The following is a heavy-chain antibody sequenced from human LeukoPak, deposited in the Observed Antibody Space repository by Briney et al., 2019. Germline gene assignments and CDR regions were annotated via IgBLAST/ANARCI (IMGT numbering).Heavy chain of an antibody. CDR2: IIPIFGTA. D-gene: IGHD2-15*01. J-gene: IGHJ4*02. V-gene: IGHV1-69*05. Sequence: SVKVSCNASGGTFSSYAISWARQAPGQGLEWMGRIIPIFGTANYAQKFQGRVTITTDESTSTAYMELSSLRSEDTAVYYCARDDCSGGSCYSDYWGQGTLVTVSS. CDR1: GGTFSSYA. CDR3: ARDDCSGGSCYSDY.